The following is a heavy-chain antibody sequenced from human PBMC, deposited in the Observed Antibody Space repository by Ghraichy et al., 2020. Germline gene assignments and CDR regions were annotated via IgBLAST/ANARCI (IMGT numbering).Heavy chain of an antibody. CDR2: IDWDDDK. J-gene: IGHJ5*02. D-gene: IGHD5-24*01. CDR1: GFSLSTSGMC. V-gene: IGHV2-70*11. Sequence: SGPTLVQPTQTLTLTCTFSGFSLSTSGMCVSWIRQPPGKALEWLARIDWDDDKYYSTSLKTRLTISKDTSKNQVVLTMTNMDPVDTATYYCARITMATITGGALNWFDPWGQGTLVTVSS. CDR3: ARITMATITGGALNWFDP.